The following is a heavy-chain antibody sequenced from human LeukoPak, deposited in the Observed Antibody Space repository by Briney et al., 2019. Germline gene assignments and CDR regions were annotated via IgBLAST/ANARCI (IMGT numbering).Heavy chain of an antibody. Sequence: GGSLRLSCAASGFTFDYYGMAWVRPAPGQGLDWVSAINWSGSSTGYADSVKGRFTMSRDNAKKSLYLQMNSLRAEDTAFFYCWRWTVLRGVVIGAGGFSDYWGQGTLVTVSS. J-gene: IGHJ4*02. CDR1: GFTFDYYG. D-gene: IGHD3-10*01. CDR2: INWSGSST. CDR3: WRWTVLRGVVIGAGGFSDY. V-gene: IGHV3-20*04.